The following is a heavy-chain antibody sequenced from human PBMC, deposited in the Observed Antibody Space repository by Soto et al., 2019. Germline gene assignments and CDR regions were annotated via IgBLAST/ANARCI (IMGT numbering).Heavy chain of an antibody. CDR2: IYPGDSDS. D-gene: IGHD2-21*01. V-gene: IGHV5-51*01. Sequence: EVQLVQSGAEVKKPGESLKISCKAFGYSFTDYWIGWVRQMPGKGLEWIGIIYPGDSDSRYSPSFQGQVTMSADKSNSTTYLQWSSLKASDTAIYYCARWVVIGRGQGVDPWGQGTLVSVSS. CDR3: ARWVVIGRGQGVDP. J-gene: IGHJ5*02. CDR1: GYSFTDYW.